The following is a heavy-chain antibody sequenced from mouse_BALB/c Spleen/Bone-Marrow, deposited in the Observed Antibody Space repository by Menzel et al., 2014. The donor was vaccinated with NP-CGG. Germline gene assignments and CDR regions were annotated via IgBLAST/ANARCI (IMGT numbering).Heavy chain of an antibody. CDR3: ARLYDGCYGRIVDY. CDR2: IDPSDSET. CDR1: GYTFTSYC. D-gene: IGHD2-3*01. V-gene: IGHV1-69*02. Sequence: QVQLQQSGAELVKPGASVKLSCKASGYTFTSYCMNWVKQRPGQGLEWIGMIDPSDSETKLNQKFKDKATLTADKSSSTAYMQLSNPTSEDSGVYYCARLYDGCYGRIVDYWGQGTPVTVSS. J-gene: IGHJ2*01.